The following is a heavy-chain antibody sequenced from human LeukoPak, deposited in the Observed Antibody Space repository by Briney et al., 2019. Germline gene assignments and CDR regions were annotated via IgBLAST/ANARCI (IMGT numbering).Heavy chain of an antibody. CDR2: ISWDADNT. CDR1: GFTFDDYT. V-gene: IGHV3-43*01. Sequence: GGSLRLSCAASGFTFDDYTMSWVRQAPGKGLEWVALISWDADNTYYADSVKGRFTISRDNSKNTLYLQMNSLRAEDTAVYYCAKINSGSYYVKDYWGQGTLVTVSS. CDR3: AKINSGSYYVKDY. J-gene: IGHJ4*02. D-gene: IGHD1-26*01.